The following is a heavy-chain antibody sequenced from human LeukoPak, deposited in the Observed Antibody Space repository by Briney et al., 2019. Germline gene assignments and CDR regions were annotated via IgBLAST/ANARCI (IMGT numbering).Heavy chain of an antibody. J-gene: IGHJ4*02. CDR2: ISGSGGST. V-gene: IGHV3-23*01. CDR1: GFTFSNYA. Sequence: GGSLRLSCAASGFTFSNYAMSWVRQAPGKELEWVSAISGSGGSTYYADSVKGRFTISRDNSKNTLYLQMNSLRAEDTAVYYCAKLGKGYSGYDIFDYWGQGTLVTVSS. D-gene: IGHD5-12*01. CDR3: AKLGKGYSGYDIFDY.